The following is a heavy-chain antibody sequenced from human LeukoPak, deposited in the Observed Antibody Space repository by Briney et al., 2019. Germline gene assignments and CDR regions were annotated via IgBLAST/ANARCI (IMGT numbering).Heavy chain of an antibody. CDR3: ARGTWDNCGGDCYGAFDI. D-gene: IGHD2-21*02. CDR2: INPSGGST. CDR1: GYTFTSYY. Sequence: ASVKVSCKASGYTFTSYYMHWVRPAPGQGLEWMGIINPSGGSTSYAQKFQGRVTMTRDTSTSTVYMELSSLRSEDTAVYYCARGTWDNCGGDCYGAFDIWGQGTMVTVSS. J-gene: IGHJ3*02. V-gene: IGHV1-46*01.